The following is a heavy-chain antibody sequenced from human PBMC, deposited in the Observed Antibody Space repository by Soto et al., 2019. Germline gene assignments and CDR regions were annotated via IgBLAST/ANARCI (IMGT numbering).Heavy chain of an antibody. CDR1: GFTFSSYA. CDR2: ISGSGGDT. CDR3: GKVVPTALGPYFDY. J-gene: IGHJ4*02. D-gene: IGHD2-2*01. Sequence: EVQLLESGGGLVRPEGSLRLTCAASGFTFSSYAMAWLRQAPGKGLEWVSGISGSGGDTYYADSVTGRFAISRDNSKNKLFLQMNSLRVDDTALYYCGKVVPTALGPYFDYWGQGTLVTVSS. V-gene: IGHV3-23*01.